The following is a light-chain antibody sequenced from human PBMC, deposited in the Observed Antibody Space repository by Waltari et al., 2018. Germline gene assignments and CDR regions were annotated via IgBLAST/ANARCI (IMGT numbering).Light chain of an antibody. CDR3: QSYDSSLRI. V-gene: IGLV1-40*01. J-gene: IGLJ2*01. CDR2: AAK. Sequence: HRYQQLPATAPKRLIDAAKNRPSGVPARFSGCKSGTSASLAITGLQPEDEATYFCQSYDSSLRIFGGGTKLTVL.